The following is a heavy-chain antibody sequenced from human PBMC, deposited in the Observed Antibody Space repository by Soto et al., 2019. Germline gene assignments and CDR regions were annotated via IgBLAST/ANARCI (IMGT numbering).Heavy chain of an antibody. D-gene: IGHD1-26*01. V-gene: IGHV1-69*02. J-gene: IGHJ6*04. CDR1: GGTFSSYT. Sequence: QVQLVQSGAEVKKPGSSVKVSCKASGGTFSSYTISWVRQAPGQGLEWMGRIIPILGIANYAQKFQGRVTNPADKPRWTARMELGSRRPEDTAVYYCARVPGATRGTGYYYDGRDVWGNGTTVTVSS. CDR2: IIPILGIA. CDR3: ARVPGATRGTGYYYDGRDV.